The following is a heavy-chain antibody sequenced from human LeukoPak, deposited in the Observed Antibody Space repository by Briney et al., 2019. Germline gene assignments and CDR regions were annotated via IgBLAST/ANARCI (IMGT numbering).Heavy chain of an antibody. CDR3: ARVPRSYYYYYYMDV. Sequence: SETLSLTCTVSGGSIYSDYWNWLRQPAGKGLEWIGRISTSGGTIYNPSLKSRVTMSVDTSRNQFSLKLNSVTAADTAVYYCARVPRSYYYYYYMDVWGKGTTVTVSS. J-gene: IGHJ6*03. V-gene: IGHV4-4*07. CDR2: ISTSGGT. CDR1: GGSIYSDY.